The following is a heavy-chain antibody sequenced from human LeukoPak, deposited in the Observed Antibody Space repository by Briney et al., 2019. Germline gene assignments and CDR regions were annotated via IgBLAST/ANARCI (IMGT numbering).Heavy chain of an antibody. CDR1: GYTFTDYY. V-gene: IGHV7-4-1*02. CDR3: ARAWDYGDYMSLWYYYGMDV. J-gene: IGHJ6*02. Sequence: ASVKVSCKASGYTFTDYYIHWVRQAPGQGLEWMGWINTNTGNPTYAQGFTGRFVFSLDTSVSTAYLRISSLKAEDTAVYYCARAWDYGDYMSLWYYYGMDVWGQGTTVTASS. D-gene: IGHD4-17*01. CDR2: INTNTGNP.